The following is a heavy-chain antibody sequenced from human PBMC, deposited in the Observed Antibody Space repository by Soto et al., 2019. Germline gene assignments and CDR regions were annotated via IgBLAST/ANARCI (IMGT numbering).Heavy chain of an antibody. J-gene: IGHJ6*02. CDR1: GFTFSSYA. CDR2: ISYDGSNK. Sequence: VGSLRLSCAAFGFTFSSYAMHWVRQAPGKGLEWVAVISYDGSNKYYADSVKGRFTISRDNSKNTLYLQMNSLRAEDTAVYYCATAEYYYDSSGYYENYGMDVWDQGTTVIVCS. V-gene: IGHV3-30-3*01. CDR3: ATAEYYYDSSGYYENYGMDV. D-gene: IGHD3-22*01.